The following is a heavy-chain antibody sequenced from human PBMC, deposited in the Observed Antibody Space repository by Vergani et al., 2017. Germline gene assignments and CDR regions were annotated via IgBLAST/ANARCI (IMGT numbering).Heavy chain of an antibody. CDR2: IYVSGIT. V-gene: IGHV4-61*02. J-gene: IGHJ3*01. CDR3: ARYDKQLRPRVFGL. CDR1: GASINNDFYY. D-gene: IGHD3-22*01. Sequence: QVQLQESGPGLVKPSQTLSLTCTVSGASINNDFYYWHWIRQPAGKGLEWSGRIYVSGITDYNSSLQSLVSMSVDTSKNQFSLTLTSVTAADTAVYYCARYDKQLRPRVFGLWGQGTIVTGSS.